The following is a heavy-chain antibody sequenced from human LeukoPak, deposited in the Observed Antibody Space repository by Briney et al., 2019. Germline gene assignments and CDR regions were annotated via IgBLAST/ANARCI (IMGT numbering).Heavy chain of an antibody. V-gene: IGHV1-24*01. Sequence: ASVKVSCKVSGYTFTKLSMHWVRQAPGKGLEWMGGFHPENGETIYAQKFQGRVTMTEDTSTDTAYMELSSLTSEDTAVYYCATPRIANYYPPRYRGQGTLVTVSS. CDR3: ATPRIANYYPPRY. D-gene: IGHD4/OR15-4a*01. CDR1: GYTFTKLS. J-gene: IGHJ4*02. CDR2: FHPENGET.